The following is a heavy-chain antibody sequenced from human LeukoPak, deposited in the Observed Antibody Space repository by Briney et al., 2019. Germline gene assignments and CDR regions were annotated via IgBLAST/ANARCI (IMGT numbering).Heavy chain of an antibody. J-gene: IGHJ6*03. D-gene: IGHD3-10*01. V-gene: IGHV3-74*01. CDR1: GFTFSSYW. CDR2: INSDGSST. Sequence: GGSLRLSCAASGFTFSSYWMHWVRHAPGKGLVWVSRINSDGSSTSYADSVKGRFTISRDNAKNTLYLQMNSLRAEDTAVYYCARALTYGSGSYRSFAYYYYMDVWGKGTTVTISS. CDR3: ARALTYGSGSYRSFAYYYYMDV.